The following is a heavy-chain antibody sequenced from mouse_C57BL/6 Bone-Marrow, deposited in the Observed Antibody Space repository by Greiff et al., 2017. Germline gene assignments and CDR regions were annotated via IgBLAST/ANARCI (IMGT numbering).Heavy chain of an antibody. D-gene: IGHD3-2*02. Sequence: QVHVKQSGAELARPGASVKLSCKASGYTFTSYGISWVKQRTGQGLEWIGEIYPRSGNTYYNEKFKGKATLTADKSSSTAYMELRSLTSEDSAVYFCAVRQLRLPFAYWGQGTLVTVSA. CDR1: GYTFTSYG. CDR3: AVRQLRLPFAY. CDR2: IYPRSGNT. V-gene: IGHV1-81*01. J-gene: IGHJ3*01.